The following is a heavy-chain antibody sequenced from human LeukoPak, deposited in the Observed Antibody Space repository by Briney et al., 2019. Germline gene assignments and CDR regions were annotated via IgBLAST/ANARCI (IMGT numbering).Heavy chain of an antibody. CDR1: GGSISASY. CDR2: IYTTGNI. Sequence: SETLSLTCTVSGGSISASYWNWIRQPAGKGLEWIGQIYTTGNIKYNPSLKSRVTMSVDTSKSQFSLKLSSVTAADTAVYYCARGEWELRYWGQGALVTVSS. D-gene: IGHD1-26*01. CDR3: ARGEWELRY. J-gene: IGHJ4*02. V-gene: IGHV4-4*07.